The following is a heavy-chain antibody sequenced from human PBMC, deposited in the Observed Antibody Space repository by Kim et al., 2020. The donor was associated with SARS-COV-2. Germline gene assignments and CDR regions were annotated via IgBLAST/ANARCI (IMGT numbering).Heavy chain of an antibody. Sequence: GGSLRLSCAASGFTFSSYGMHWVRQAPGKGLEWVAVISYDGSNKYYADSVKGRFTISRDNSKNTLYLQMNSLRAEDTAVYYCAKAGGNYGMDVWGQGTTVTVSS. CDR1: GFTFSSYG. V-gene: IGHV3-30*18. CDR2: ISYDGSNK. J-gene: IGHJ6*02. D-gene: IGHD3-16*01. CDR3: AKAGGNYGMDV.